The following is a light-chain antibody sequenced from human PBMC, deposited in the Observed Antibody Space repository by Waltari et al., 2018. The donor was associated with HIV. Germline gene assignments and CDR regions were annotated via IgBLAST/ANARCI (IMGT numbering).Light chain of an antibody. CDR2: EVS. CDR1: SSHGGGYNY. J-gene: IGLJ3*02. V-gene: IGLV2-14*01. Sequence: QSALTQPASVSGSPGQSITISCTGTSSHGGGYNYVSWYQQHPGKAPKLIIYEVSNRPSGVSNRFSGSKSGNTASLTISGLQAEDEADYYCSSYTSSSTLVFGGGTKLTVL. CDR3: SSYTSSSTLV.